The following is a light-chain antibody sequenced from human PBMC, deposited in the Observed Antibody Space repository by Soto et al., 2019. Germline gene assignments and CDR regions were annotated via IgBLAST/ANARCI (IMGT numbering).Light chain of an antibody. CDR1: QSVSSSY. CDR2: GAS. V-gene: IGKV3-20*01. Sequence: EIVLTQSPGTLSLSPGERETLSCRASQSVSSSYLAWYQQKPGQAPRLLIYGASSRATGIPDWFSGSGSGTDFTLTISRLEPEDFAVYYCQQYGSSPNTFGQGTRLRLN. CDR3: QQYGSSPNT. J-gene: IGKJ5*01.